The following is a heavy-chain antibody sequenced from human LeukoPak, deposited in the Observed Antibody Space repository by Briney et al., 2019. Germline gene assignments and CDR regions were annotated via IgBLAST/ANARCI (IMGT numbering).Heavy chain of an antibody. Sequence: ASVKVSCKASGGTFSSYGISWVRQAPGQGREWMGWISAYNGNTNYAQKLQGRVTMTTDTSTSTAYMELRSLRSDDTAVYYCATRRGDGRYYFDYWGQGTLVTVSS. D-gene: IGHD5-24*01. J-gene: IGHJ4*02. CDR1: GGTFSSYG. V-gene: IGHV1-18*01. CDR2: ISAYNGNT. CDR3: ATRRGDGRYYFDY.